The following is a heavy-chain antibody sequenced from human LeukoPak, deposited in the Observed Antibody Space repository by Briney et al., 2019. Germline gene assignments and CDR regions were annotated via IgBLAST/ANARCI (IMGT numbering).Heavy chain of an antibody. D-gene: IGHD6-6*01. CDR1: GFTFSSYA. J-gene: IGHJ6*03. CDR3: ARSLSSSSEYYYYMDV. Sequence: PGGSLRLSCAASGFTFSSYAMHWVRQAPGKGLEWVAVISYDGSNKYYADSVKGRFTISRDNSKNTLYLQMNSLRAEDTAVYYCARSLSSSSEYYYYMDVWGKGTTVTVSS. CDR2: ISYDGSNK. V-gene: IGHV3-30-3*01.